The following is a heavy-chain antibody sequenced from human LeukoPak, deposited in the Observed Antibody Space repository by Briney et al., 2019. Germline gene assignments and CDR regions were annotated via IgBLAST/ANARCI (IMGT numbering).Heavy chain of an antibody. CDR2: ITGSGGAT. Sequence: QPGGSLRLSCAASGFTFSTYAVNWVRQAPGKGLEWVSAITGSGGATYYADSVKGRFTISRGNSKNTLYLQMNSLRAEDTAVYYCAKVGYQLLSMDVWGQGTSVTVSS. J-gene: IGHJ6*02. CDR3: AKVGYQLLSMDV. V-gene: IGHV3-23*01. D-gene: IGHD2-2*01. CDR1: GFTFSTYA.